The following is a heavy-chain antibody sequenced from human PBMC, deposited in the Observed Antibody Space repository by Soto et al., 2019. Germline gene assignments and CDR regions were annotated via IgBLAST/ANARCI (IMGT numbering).Heavy chain of an antibody. V-gene: IGHV4-59*12. J-gene: IGHJ5*02. CDR3: ARRPTVGYSYGTIPLGDWFDP. D-gene: IGHD5-18*01. CDR1: GGSISKFY. Sequence: PSETLSLTCTVSGGSISKFYWTWIRQPAGKGLEWIGYIYHSGSTYYNPSLKSRVTISVDRSKNQFSLKLSSVTAADTAVYYCARRPTVGYSYGTIPLGDWFDPWGQGTLVTVSS. CDR2: IYHSGST.